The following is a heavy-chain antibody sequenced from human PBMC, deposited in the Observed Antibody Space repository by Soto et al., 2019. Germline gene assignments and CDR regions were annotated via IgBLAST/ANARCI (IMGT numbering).Heavy chain of an antibody. Sequence: EVQLLESGGGLVQPGGSLRLSCTASGFTFIDYAMSWVRQAPGKRLEWVSLISGGGGTTQYADSVKGRFTIPRDNSKNTVYLQMNSLRVEDTAVYFCAKALSHDSPFDYWGQGTLVTVSS. CDR3: AKALSHDSPFDY. CDR1: GFTFIDYA. V-gene: IGHV3-23*01. CDR2: ISGGGGTT. J-gene: IGHJ4*02. D-gene: IGHD1-1*01.